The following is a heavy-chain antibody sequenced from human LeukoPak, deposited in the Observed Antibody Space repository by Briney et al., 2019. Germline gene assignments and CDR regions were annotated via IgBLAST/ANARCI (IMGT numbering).Heavy chain of an antibody. J-gene: IGHJ4*02. CDR3: ARSKWELLDFDY. Sequence: PSETLSLTCTVSGGSISSYYWSWIRQPPGKGLEWIGYIYYSGSTNYNPSLKSRVTISVDTSKNQFSLKLSSVTAADTAVYYCARSKWELLDFDYWGQGTLVTVSS. V-gene: IGHV4-59*01. CDR2: IYYSGST. CDR1: GGSISSYY. D-gene: IGHD1-26*01.